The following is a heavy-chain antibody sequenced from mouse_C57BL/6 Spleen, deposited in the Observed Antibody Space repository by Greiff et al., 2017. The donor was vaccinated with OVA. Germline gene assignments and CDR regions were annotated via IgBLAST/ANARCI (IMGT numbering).Heavy chain of an antibody. Sequence: VQLQQSGPELVKPGASVKISCKASGYTFTDYYMNWVKQSHGKSLEWIGDINPNNGGTSYNQKFKGKATLTVDKSSSTAYMELRSLTSEDSAVYYCARTTVVARTYYFDYWGQGTTLTVSS. CDR2: INPNNGGT. V-gene: IGHV1-26*01. D-gene: IGHD1-1*01. J-gene: IGHJ2*01. CDR1: GYTFTDYY. CDR3: ARTTVVARTYYFDY.